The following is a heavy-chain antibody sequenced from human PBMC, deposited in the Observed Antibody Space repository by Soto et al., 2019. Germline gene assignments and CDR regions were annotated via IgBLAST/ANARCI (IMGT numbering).Heavy chain of an antibody. V-gene: IGHV3-30*18. J-gene: IGHJ6*02. CDR3: AKNFKVSGSHYGTLNYYYGMDV. Sequence: VGSLRLSCAASGFTFSTYGMQWVRQAPGKGLEWVAVISYDGYLKYYVDAVKGRFTVAKDNSKNTLFLEMNSLRVEDTAVYFCAKNFKVSGSHYGTLNYYYGMDVWGQGTTVTVSS. D-gene: IGHD3-10*01. CDR2: ISYDGYLK. CDR1: GFTFSTYG.